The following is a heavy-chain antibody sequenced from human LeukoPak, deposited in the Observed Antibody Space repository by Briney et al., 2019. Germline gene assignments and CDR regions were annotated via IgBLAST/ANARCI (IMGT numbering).Heavy chain of an antibody. D-gene: IGHD1-26*01. CDR2: IKSRREGGRT. Sequence: GGSLRLSCAGSGFKFSYSWMSWVRQAPGEGLEWIGRIKSRREGGRTDYAAPVTGRFTISRDDAESTVYLQMNSLKTEDTGVYFCTTEPREWGHGTRVTVSS. J-gene: IGHJ4*01. CDR3: TTEPRE. CDR1: GFKFSYSW. V-gene: IGHV3-15*01.